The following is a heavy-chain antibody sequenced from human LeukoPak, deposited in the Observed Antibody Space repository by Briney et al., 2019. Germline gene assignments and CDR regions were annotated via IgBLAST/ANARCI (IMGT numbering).Heavy chain of an antibody. V-gene: IGHV4-59*08. CDR1: GGSISGDF. Sequence: LGTLSLTCTVSGGSISGDFWSSIRQPPGKGVGGGCCFFYGVTVDTIDHNPSLRSRVTISVATSKSQFSLKLSSVTAADTAVYYCARHYCSDGRCYGLGAHWGQGILVTVSS. CDR2: FFYGVTVDTI. D-gene: IGHD2-15*01. J-gene: IGHJ4*02. CDR3: ARHYCSDGRCYGLGAH.